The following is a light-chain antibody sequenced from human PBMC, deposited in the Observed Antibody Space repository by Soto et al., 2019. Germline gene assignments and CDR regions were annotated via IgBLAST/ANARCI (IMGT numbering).Light chain of an antibody. V-gene: IGLV2-14*01. CDR3: SSYTSTSSYV. Sequence: QSVLTQPASVSGSPGQSITISCTGTNSDVGGYNYVSWYQQHPGKAPKLMIYEVRNRPSGISNRFSGSKSGNTASLTISGLQAEDEADYYCSSYTSTSSYVFGTGTKATVL. J-gene: IGLJ1*01. CDR2: EVR. CDR1: NSDVGGYNY.